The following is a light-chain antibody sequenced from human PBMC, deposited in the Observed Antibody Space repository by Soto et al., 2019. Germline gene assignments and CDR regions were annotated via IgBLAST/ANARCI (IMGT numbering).Light chain of an antibody. CDR2: GAS. J-gene: IGKJ1*01. CDR3: QQYGNSPQT. CDR1: QSVRSTY. V-gene: IGKV3-20*01. Sequence: EIVLTQSPGTLSLSPGEGATLACRASQSVRSTYLAWYQQKPGQAPRLLIYGASSRATGIPDRFSGSGSGTAFTLTISRLEPEDFAVYYCQQYGNSPQTFGQGTKVEIK.